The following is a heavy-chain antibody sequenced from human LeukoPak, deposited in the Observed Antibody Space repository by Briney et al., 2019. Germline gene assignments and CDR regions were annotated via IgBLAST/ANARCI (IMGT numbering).Heavy chain of an antibody. Sequence: GGSLRLSCAASGFTFSSYEMNWVRQAPGKGLAWISYISSSGSTMYYADSVKGRFTISRDNAKNSLYLQMNSLRAEDTAVYYCAELGITMIGGVWGKGTTVTISS. CDR3: AELGITMIGGV. D-gene: IGHD3-10*02. V-gene: IGHV3-48*03. CDR1: GFTFSSYE. J-gene: IGHJ6*04. CDR2: ISSSGSTM.